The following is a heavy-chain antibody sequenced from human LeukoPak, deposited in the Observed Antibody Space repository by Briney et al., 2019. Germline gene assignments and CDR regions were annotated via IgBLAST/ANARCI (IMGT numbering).Heavy chain of an antibody. CDR2: INSDGSST. CDR3: ARLVPYGGYYFDY. Sequence: PGGSLRLSCAASGFTFSSYWMHWVRQAPGKGLVWVSRINSDGSSTSYADSVKGRFTISRDNAKNTLYLQMSSLRAEDTAVYYCARLVPYGGYYFDYWGQGTLVTVSS. CDR1: GFTFSSYW. J-gene: IGHJ4*02. V-gene: IGHV3-74*01. D-gene: IGHD5-12*01.